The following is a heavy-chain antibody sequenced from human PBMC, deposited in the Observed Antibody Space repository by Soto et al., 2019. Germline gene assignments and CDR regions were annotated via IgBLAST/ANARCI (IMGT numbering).Heavy chain of an antibody. Sequence: PSQTLSLTCSVSGYSINRGYYWGWIRRAPGQGLEWIGSIYHRGATYCAPSLKARAAISLDTSNNHFTLRLTSVPVADTATYSCPRDQYDRSGHDAENWGPGALV. CDR2: IYHRGAT. CDR1: GYSINRGYY. V-gene: IGHV4-38-2*02. D-gene: IGHD6-25*01. J-gene: IGHJ4*02. CDR3: PRDQYDRSGHDAEN.